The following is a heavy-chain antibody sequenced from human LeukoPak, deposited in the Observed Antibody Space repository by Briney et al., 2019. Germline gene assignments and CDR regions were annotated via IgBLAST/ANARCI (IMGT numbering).Heavy chain of an antibody. CDR2: IKEDGSEK. CDR1: GFSFSSYW. J-gene: IGHJ6*03. CDR3: ARDWMGYCSSNSCYLYYMDV. D-gene: IGHD2-2*01. V-gene: IGHV3-7*01. Sequence: GGSLRLSCAASGFSFSSYWMSWVRQAPGKGLEWVADIKEDGSEKDYVDSVRGRFTISRDNARNSLYLQMNSLRAEDTAVYYCARDWMGYCSSNSCYLYYMDVWGKGTTVTVSS.